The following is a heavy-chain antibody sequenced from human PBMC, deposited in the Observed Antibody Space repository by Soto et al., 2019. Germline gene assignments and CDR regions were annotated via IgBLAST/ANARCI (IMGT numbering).Heavy chain of an antibody. D-gene: IGHD3-22*01. V-gene: IGHV1-8*01. CDR3: AREVYYDSSGYSYYYYYGMDV. CDR2: MNPNSGNT. J-gene: IGHJ6*02. Sequence: QVQLVQSGAEVKKPGASVKVSCKASGYTFTSYDINWVRQATGQGLEWMGWMNPNSGNTGYAQKFQGRVTMTRNTSISTAYMEPSSLRSEDTAVYYCAREVYYDSSGYSYYYYYGMDVWGQGTTVTVSS. CDR1: GYTFTSYD.